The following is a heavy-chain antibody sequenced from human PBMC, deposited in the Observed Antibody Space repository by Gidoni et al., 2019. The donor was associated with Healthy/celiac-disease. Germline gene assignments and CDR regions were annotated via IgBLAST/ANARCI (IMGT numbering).Heavy chain of an antibody. CDR2: ISGSGGST. D-gene: IGHD1-26*01. CDR3: AKRGELGGGYNWFDP. Sequence: EVQMLESGGGLVQPGGSLRLSCAASGFPFSSYALSWVRQAPGKGLEWVSAISGSGGSTYYADSVKGRFTISRDNSKNTLYLQMNSLRAEDTAVYYCAKRGELGGGYNWFDPWGQGTLVTVSS. J-gene: IGHJ5*02. V-gene: IGHV3-23*01. CDR1: GFPFSSYA.